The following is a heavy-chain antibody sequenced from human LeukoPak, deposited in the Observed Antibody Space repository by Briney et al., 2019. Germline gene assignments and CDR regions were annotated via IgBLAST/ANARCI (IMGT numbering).Heavy chain of an antibody. V-gene: IGHV4-34*01. Sequence: SETLSLTCAVYGGFFSGYYWSWIRQPPGKGLEWIGEINHSGSTNYNPSLKSRVIISVDTSKNQFSLKLSSVTAADTAVYYCARVGEIQLWLGRYFDLWGRGTLVTVSS. CDR3: ARVGEIQLWLGRYFDL. CDR2: INHSGST. D-gene: IGHD5-18*01. J-gene: IGHJ2*01. CDR1: GGFFSGYY.